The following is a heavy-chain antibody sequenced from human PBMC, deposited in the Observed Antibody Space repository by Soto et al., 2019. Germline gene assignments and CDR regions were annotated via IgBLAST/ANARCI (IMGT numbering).Heavy chain of an antibody. CDR2: SSNRDRST. V-gene: IGHV3-11*01. Sequence: LRLSCAASGFIFSDYYMTWIRQAPGKGLEWLSCSSNRDRSTYYADSVKDRFVVSKDNAKNLVYLQMNSLRAEDTAVYFCARAWKIEKFGVISMSKGLDVWGQGTTVTVSS. J-gene: IGHJ6*02. CDR1: GFIFSDYY. CDR3: ARAWKIEKFGVISMSKGLDV. D-gene: IGHD3-3*01.